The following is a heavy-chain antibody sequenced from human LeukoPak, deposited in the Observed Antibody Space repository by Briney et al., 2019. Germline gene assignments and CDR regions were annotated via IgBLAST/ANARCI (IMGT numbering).Heavy chain of an antibody. CDR2: IYHSGST. CDR3: ARQLVGDAFDI. CDR1: GYSISSGYY. Sequence: SETLSLTCAVSGYSISSGYYWGWIRQPPRKRLEWIGSIYHSGSTYYNPSLKRRVTISVDTSKNQFSLKLSSVTAADTAVYYCARQLVGDAFDIWGQGTMVTVSS. V-gene: IGHV4-38-2*01. J-gene: IGHJ3*02. D-gene: IGHD2-15*01.